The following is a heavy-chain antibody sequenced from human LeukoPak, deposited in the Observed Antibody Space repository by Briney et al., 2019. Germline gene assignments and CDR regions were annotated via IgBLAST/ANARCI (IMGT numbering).Heavy chain of an antibody. CDR2: ISWNSGSI. CDR3: ASGIAAAATYRYS. Sequence: PGRSLRLSCAASGFTFDDYAMHWVRQAPGKGLEWVSGISWNSGSIGYADSVKGRFTISRDNAKNSLYLQMNSLRADDTAVYYCASGIAAAATYRYSWGQGTLVTVSS. D-gene: IGHD6-13*01. J-gene: IGHJ4*02. V-gene: IGHV3-9*01. CDR1: GFTFDDYA.